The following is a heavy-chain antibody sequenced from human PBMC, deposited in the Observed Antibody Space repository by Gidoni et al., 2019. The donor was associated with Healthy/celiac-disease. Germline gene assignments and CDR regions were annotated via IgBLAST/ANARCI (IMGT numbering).Heavy chain of an antibody. Sequence: EVQLVESGGGLVKPGGSLRPSGAAPGFTFSSYSMNWVRQAPGKGLGWVSSISSSSSYIYYADSVKGRFTISRDNAKNSLYLQMNSLRAEDTAVYYCASLHCSSTSCPRDYWGQGTLVTVSS. J-gene: IGHJ4*02. D-gene: IGHD2-2*01. CDR2: ISSSSSYI. V-gene: IGHV3-21*01. CDR3: ASLHCSSTSCPRDY. CDR1: GFTFSSYS.